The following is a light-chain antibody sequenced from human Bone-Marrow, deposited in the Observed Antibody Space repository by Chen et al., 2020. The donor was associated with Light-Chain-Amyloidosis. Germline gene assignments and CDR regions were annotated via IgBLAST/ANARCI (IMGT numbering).Light chain of an antibody. CDR3: QVWDRSSDRPV. CDR1: NIGSTS. CDR2: DDS. J-gene: IGLJ3*02. Sequence: SYFLPPPSSVSVAPGHTAPIACGGNNIGSTSVHWYQQTPGQAPLLVVYDDSDRPSGIPERLSGSNSGNTATLTISRVEAGDEADYYCQVWDRSSDRPVFGGGTKLTVL. V-gene: IGLV3-21*02.